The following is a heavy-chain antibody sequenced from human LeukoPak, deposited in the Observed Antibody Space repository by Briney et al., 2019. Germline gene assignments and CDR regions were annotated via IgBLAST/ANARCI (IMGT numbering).Heavy chain of an antibody. J-gene: IGHJ4*02. V-gene: IGHV3-23*01. CDR3: AKAVGYYGSGTDY. D-gene: IGHD3-10*01. Sequence: PGGSLRLSCAASGFTFSSYALSWVRQAPGKGLEWVSAISGSGGSTYYADSVKGRFTISRDNSKNTLYLQMNSLRAEDTAVYYCAKAVGYYGSGTDYWGQGTLVTVSS. CDR1: GFTFSSYA. CDR2: ISGSGGST.